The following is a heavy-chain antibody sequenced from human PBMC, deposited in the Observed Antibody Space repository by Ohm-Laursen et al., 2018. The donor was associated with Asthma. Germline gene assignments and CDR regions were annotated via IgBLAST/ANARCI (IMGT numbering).Heavy chain of an antibody. CDR3: AREEYYYDSSGYYPGVNDY. V-gene: IGHV3-33*08. CDR1: GFTFSSYG. D-gene: IGHD3-22*01. CDR2: IWYDGSNK. Sequence: RSLRLSCAASGFTFSSYGMHWVRQAPGKGLEWVAVIWYDGSNKYYADSVKGRFTISRDNSKNTLYLQMNSLRAEDTAVYYCAREEYYYDSSGYYPGVNDYWGQGTLVTVSS. J-gene: IGHJ4*02.